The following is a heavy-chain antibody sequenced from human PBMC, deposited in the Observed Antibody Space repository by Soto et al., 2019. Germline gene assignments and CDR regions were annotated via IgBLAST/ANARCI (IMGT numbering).Heavy chain of an antibody. J-gene: IGHJ6*03. CDR1: GYTFTNYG. Sequence: QVQLLQSGAEVRKPGASVKVSCKASGYTFTNYGITWVRQAPGQGLEWMGGIGAYNGDTHYTQRLQARVTMTTDTSTRKAYMELRGLRSDDTAIYYCARVRQLSGYFNYYVDVWGKGTTVTSSS. V-gene: IGHV1-18*01. CDR3: ARVRQLSGYFNYYVDV. CDR2: IGAYNGDT. D-gene: IGHD6-25*01.